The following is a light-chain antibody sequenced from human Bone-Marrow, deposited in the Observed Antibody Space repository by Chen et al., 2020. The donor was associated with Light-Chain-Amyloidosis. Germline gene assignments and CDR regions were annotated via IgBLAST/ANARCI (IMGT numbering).Light chain of an antibody. CDR2: DDS. CDR1: NIGSTS. J-gene: IGLJ3*02. V-gene: IGLV3-21*02. Sequence: SYVLTQPSSVSVAPGQTATHACGGNNIGSTSVNWYQQTPGQAPLLVVYDDSDRPSGIPERLSGSNSGNTATLTISRVEAGDEADYYCQVWDRSSDRPVFGGGTKLTVL. CDR3: QVWDRSSDRPV.